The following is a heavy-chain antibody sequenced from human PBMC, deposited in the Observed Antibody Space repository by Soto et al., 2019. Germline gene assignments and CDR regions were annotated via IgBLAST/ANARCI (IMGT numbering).Heavy chain of an antibody. CDR2: MYHDGNT. CDR1: VYSISIGCF. V-gene: IGHV4-38-2*02. CDR3: ARESYSGYHSYDY. D-gene: IGHD5-12*01. J-gene: IGHJ4*02. Sequence: KPAETLCLTCAVSVYSISIGCFLGWIRQPPGKGLEWIANMYHDGNTHYNPSLKSRVTMSVDTSKNQFSLKLNSVTAADTAVYYCARESYSGYHSYDYWGQGIMVTVSS.